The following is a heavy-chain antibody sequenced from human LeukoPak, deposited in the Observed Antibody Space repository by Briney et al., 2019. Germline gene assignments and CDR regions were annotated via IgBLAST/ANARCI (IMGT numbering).Heavy chain of an antibody. Sequence: GGSLRLSCAASGFTFSSYSMNWVRQAPGKGLEWVSYISSSSSTIYYADSVKDRFTISRDNAKNSLYLQMNSLRAEDTAVYYCASLGGTVVTPGAVLDYWGQGTLVTVSS. V-gene: IGHV3-48*01. CDR2: ISSSSSTI. CDR3: ASLGGTVVTPGAVLDY. CDR1: GFTFSSYS. J-gene: IGHJ4*02. D-gene: IGHD4-23*01.